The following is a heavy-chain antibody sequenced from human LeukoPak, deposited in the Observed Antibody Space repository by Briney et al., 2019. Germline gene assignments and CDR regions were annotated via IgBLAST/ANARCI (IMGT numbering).Heavy chain of an antibody. Sequence: PGASLRLSCAASGFTFSSYAMSWVRQAPGKGLEWVSAISGSGGSTYYADSVKSRFTISRDNSKNTLYLQMNSLRAEDTAVYYCAKERGYCSSTSCYYGMDVWGQGTTVTVSS. CDR2: ISGSGGST. V-gene: IGHV3-23*01. CDR1: GFTFSSYA. CDR3: AKERGYCSSTSCYYGMDV. J-gene: IGHJ6*02. D-gene: IGHD2-2*01.